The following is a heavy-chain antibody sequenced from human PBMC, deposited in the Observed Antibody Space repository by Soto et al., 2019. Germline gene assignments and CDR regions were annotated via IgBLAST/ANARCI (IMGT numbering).Heavy chain of an antibody. J-gene: IGHJ4*02. CDR2: INPSDGTT. CDR3: TRDLGGSYFGC. CDR1: GYTFTTYY. Sequence: QVQLVQSGAEVKRPGASVRVSCKASGYTFTTYYIHWVRQAPGQGLEWMAVINPSDGTTTYAQKFQGRVTMTRDTSTNTVYMDLGSLTSEDTAVYFCTRDLGGSYFGCWGQGTLVTVSS. V-gene: IGHV1-46*03. D-gene: IGHD1-26*01.